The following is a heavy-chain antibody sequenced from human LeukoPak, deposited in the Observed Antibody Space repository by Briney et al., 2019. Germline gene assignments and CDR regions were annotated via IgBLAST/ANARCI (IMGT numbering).Heavy chain of an antibody. V-gene: IGHV7-4-1*02. D-gene: IGHD1-26*01. CDR1: GYTFTDYA. CDR2: INTNTGNP. Sequence: GASVKVSCKASGYTFTDYAMNWVRQAPGQGLEWMGWINTNTGNPTYAQGFTGRFVFSLDTSVSTAYLQISSLKAEDTGVYYCARVIKYSFSVGCFDPWGQGTQVTVSS. CDR3: ARVIKYSFSVGCFDP. J-gene: IGHJ5*02.